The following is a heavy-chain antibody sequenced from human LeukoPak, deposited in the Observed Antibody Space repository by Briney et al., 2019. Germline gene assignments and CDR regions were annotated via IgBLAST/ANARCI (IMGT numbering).Heavy chain of an antibody. CDR2: ISAYNGNT. D-gene: IGHD3-9*01. J-gene: IGHJ4*02. CDR1: GYTFTSYG. CDR3: ARGGRYYDILTGPLDY. V-gene: IGHV1-18*01. Sequence: ASVKVSCKASGYTFTSYGISWVRQAPGQGLEWMGWISAYNGNTNYAQKLQGRVTMTTDTSTSTAYMELRSLRSDETAVYYCARGGRYYDILTGPLDYWGQGTLVTVSS.